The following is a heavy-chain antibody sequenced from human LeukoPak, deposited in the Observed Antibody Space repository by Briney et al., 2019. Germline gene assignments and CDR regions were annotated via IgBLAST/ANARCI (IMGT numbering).Heavy chain of an antibody. D-gene: IGHD2-2*01. CDR2: IYNGGTT. J-gene: IGHJ4*02. Sequence: GGSLRLSCAASGFTFSSYAMSWVRQAPGKGLEWVSVIYNGGTTYYADSVKGRFTISRDNSKNTLYLQMNSLRAEDTAVYYCARGPRGTNLDYWGQGTLVTVSS. CDR3: ARGPRGTNLDY. V-gene: IGHV3-53*01. CDR1: GFTFSSYA.